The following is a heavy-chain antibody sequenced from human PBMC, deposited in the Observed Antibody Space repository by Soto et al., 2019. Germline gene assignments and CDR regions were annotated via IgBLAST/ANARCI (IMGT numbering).Heavy chain of an antibody. V-gene: IGHV1-69*01. CDR2: IIPIFGTA. CDR3: ASNILTGDSIGYYYYGMDV. Sequence: QVQLVQSGAEVKKPGSSVKVSCKASGGTFSSYAISWVRQAPGQGLEWMGGIIPIFGTANYAQKFQGRVTITADESTSTAYMELSSLRSEDTAVYYCASNILTGDSIGYYYYGMDVWGQGTTVTVSS. CDR1: GGTFSSYA. J-gene: IGHJ6*02. D-gene: IGHD3-9*01.